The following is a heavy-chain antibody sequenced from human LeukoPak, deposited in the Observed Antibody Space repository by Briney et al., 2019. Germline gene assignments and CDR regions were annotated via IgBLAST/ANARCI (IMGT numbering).Heavy chain of an antibody. D-gene: IGHD6-19*01. CDR2: ISYDGNNK. Sequence: GGSLRLSCAASAFTFSSYAMHWVRQAPGKGLEWVAVISYDGNNKYYADSVKGRFTISRDNSKNTLYLQMNSLRAEDTAVYYCASEYSSGSPPDYWGQGTLVTVSS. V-gene: IGHV3-30-3*01. CDR1: AFTFSSYA. J-gene: IGHJ4*02. CDR3: ASEYSSGSPPDY.